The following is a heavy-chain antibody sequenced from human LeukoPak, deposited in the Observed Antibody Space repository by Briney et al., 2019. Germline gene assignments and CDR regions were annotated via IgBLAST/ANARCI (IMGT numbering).Heavy chain of an antibody. Sequence: PGESLRLSCAASGFPFSTYWMSWVRQAPGKGLEWVANINQDGTEKYYVDSVKGRFTISRDNAKNSLYLQMNSLRAEDTAVYYCARDKQVGATYFDYWGQGTLVTVSS. V-gene: IGHV3-7*01. J-gene: IGHJ4*02. CDR1: GFPFSTYW. CDR2: INQDGTEK. CDR3: ARDKQVGATYFDY. D-gene: IGHD1-26*01.